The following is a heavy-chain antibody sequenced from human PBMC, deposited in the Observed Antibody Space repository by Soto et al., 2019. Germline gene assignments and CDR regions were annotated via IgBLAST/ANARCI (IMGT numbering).Heavy chain of an antibody. CDR2: IWYDGSNK. J-gene: IGHJ4*02. CDR3: AKDPITYCGGDCYPHYFDY. D-gene: IGHD2-21*02. V-gene: IGHV3-30*02. CDR1: GFTFSSYG. Sequence: PGGSLRLSCVASGFTFSSYGMHWVRQAPGKGLEWVAVIWYDGSNKYYADSVKGRFTISRDNSKNTLYLQMNSLRAEDTAVYYCAKDPITYCGGDCYPHYFDYWGQGTLVTVSS.